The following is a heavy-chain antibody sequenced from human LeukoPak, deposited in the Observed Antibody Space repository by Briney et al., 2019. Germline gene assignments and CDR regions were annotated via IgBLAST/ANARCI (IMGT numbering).Heavy chain of an antibody. V-gene: IGHV4-31*03. CDR2: IYYSGST. D-gene: IGHD5-24*01. J-gene: IGHJ4*02. CDR3: ARGPVGRWLQLRPNSHFDY. Sequence: PSQTLSLTCTVSGGSISSGGYYWSWIRQHPGKGLEWIGYIYYSGSTYYNPSLKSRVTISVDTSKNQFSLKLSSVTAADTAVYYCARGPVGRWLQLRPNSHFDYWGQGTLVTVSS. CDR1: GGSISSGGYY.